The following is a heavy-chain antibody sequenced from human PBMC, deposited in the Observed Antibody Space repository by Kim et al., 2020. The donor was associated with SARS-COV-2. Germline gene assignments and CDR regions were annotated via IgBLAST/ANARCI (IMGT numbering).Heavy chain of an antibody. CDR2: T. D-gene: IGHD2-8*01. Sequence: TNYNPSLKSRVTMSIDTSKNQFSLKLTSVTAVDSAIYYCAREGLNNWVDPWGQGTLVTVSS. CDR3: AREGLNNWVDP. V-gene: IGHV4-4*07. J-gene: IGHJ5*02.